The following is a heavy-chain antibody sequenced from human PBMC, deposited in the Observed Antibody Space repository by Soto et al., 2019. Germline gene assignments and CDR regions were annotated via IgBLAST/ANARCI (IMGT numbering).Heavy chain of an antibody. D-gene: IGHD5-12*01. J-gene: IGHJ5*02. Sequence: PSETLSLTCAVSGGSISSGGYSWSWIRQPPGKGLEWIGYIYHSGSTYYNPSLKSRVTISVDRSKNQFSLKLSSVTAADTAVYYCARFSSGYGWFDPWGQGTLVTVSS. V-gene: IGHV4-30-2*01. CDR3: ARFSSGYGWFDP. CDR2: IYHSGST. CDR1: GGSISSGGYS.